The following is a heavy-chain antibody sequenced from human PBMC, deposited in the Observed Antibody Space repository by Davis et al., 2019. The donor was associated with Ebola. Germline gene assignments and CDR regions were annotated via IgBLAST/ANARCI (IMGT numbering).Heavy chain of an antibody. CDR2: ISYDGSNE. Sequence: PGGSLRLSCAASGFIFSRYAMHWVRQAPGKGLEWLAVISYDGSNEYYAVSVKGRFIVSRDNSKNTLYLQMDSLRAEDTAVYYCARDLLVGAPDYFDYWGQGTLVTLSS. CDR3: ARDLLVGAPDYFDY. D-gene: IGHD2-8*02. J-gene: IGHJ4*02. CDR1: GFIFSRYA. V-gene: IGHV3-30-3*01.